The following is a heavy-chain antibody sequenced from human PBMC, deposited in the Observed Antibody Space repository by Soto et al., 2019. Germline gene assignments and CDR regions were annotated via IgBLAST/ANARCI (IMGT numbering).Heavy chain of an antibody. V-gene: IGHV3-23*01. CDR3: AKGRGSGWAWYFDN. D-gene: IGHD6-19*01. CDR1: GFTFKESA. CDR2: ISDTGAST. Sequence: EVRLLEAGGGLKQPGGSLRLSCAASGFTFKESAMNWVRQAPGKGLEWVASISDTGASTWYAESVRGRLSISRDNSKKHLYLQMNSLRGEDTAVYYCAKGRGSGWAWYFDNWGQGTLVPVSS. J-gene: IGHJ4*02.